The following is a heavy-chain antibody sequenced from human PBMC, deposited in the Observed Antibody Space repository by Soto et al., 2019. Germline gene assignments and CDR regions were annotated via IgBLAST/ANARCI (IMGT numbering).Heavy chain of an antibody. V-gene: IGHV3-23*01. J-gene: IGHJ4*02. CDR3: ATMNGYFEY. Sequence: EVQLLESGGGLVQPGGSLRLSCADSGFRFSSYSMSWFRQTPGKGLEWVAAITATGDRTYYADSVTGRFTISRDNSKKTHYLQMTSLRAEDTAMYYCATMNGYFEYWGQGTPVTVSS. D-gene: IGHD3-22*01. CDR2: ITATGDRT. CDR1: GFRFSSYS.